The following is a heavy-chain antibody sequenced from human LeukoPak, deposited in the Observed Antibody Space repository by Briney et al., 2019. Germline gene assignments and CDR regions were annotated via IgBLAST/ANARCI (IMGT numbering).Heavy chain of an antibody. V-gene: IGHV3-33*01. Sequence: GGSLRLSCAASGFTFSGCPIHWVRQAPGKGLEWVAVIWYDGSDKYYADSVKGRFTISRDNSKNTLYLQMNSLRAEDTAVYYCATDQGIYWGQGTLVTVSS. CDR1: GFTFSGCP. CDR2: IWYDGSDK. CDR3: ATDQGIY. J-gene: IGHJ4*02.